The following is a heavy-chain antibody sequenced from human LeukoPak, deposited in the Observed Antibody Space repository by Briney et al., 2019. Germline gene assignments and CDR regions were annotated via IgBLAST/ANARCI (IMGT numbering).Heavy chain of an antibody. CDR2: INPSGGST. V-gene: IGHV1-46*01. CDR3: ARAIHWNDAFGDI. CDR1: GYTFTSYY. D-gene: IGHD1-1*01. Sequence: ASVKVSCKASGYTFTSYYMHWVRQAPGQGLEWMGIINPSGGSTSYAQKFQGGVTMTRDMSTSTVYMELSSLRSEDTAVYYCARAIHWNDAFGDIWGQGTMVTVSS. J-gene: IGHJ3*02.